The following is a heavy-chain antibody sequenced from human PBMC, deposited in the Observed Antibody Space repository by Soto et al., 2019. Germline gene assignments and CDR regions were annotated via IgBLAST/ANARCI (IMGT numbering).Heavy chain of an antibody. CDR3: AKDRLRAGGLVPIPLDAFDF. D-gene: IGHD6-19*01. V-gene: IGHV4-34*01. CDR1: GASLSCHC. J-gene: IGHJ3*01. CDR2: INYSSTT. Sequence: SETLSLTCTVYGASLSCHCLSGIRQPPGKGLEWIGEINYSSTTNYNPSLKSRVTVSLDASKNHFSLNLNSVTAADTAVYYCAKDRLRAGGLVPIPLDAFDFWGRGTMVTVSS.